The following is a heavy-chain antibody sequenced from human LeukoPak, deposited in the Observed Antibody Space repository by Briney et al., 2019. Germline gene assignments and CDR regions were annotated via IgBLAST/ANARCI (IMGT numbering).Heavy chain of an antibody. D-gene: IGHD6-6*01. CDR3: ARGSSNIAARNNWFDP. V-gene: IGHV1-69*06. J-gene: IGHJ5*02. Sequence: ASVKVSCKASGGTFSSYAISWVRQAPGQGLEWMGGIIPIFGTANYAQKFQGRVTITADKSTSTAYMELSSLRSEDTAVYYCARGSSNIAARNNWFDPWGQGTLVTVSS. CDR1: GGTFSSYA. CDR2: IIPIFGTA.